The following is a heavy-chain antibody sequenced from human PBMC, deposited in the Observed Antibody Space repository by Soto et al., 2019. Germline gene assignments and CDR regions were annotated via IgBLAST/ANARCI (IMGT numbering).Heavy chain of an antibody. CDR2: ISGGGGTT. J-gene: IGHJ4*02. Sequence: EVQLLESGGGLVQPGGSLRLSCVVSGFTFSSYAMSWVRQAPGKGLEWVSAISGGGGTTYYADSVKGRFTISRDNSKNTLYLQMNSLRAEDTAVYYCAKAPETHITRIQVVTHWLDYWGQGTLVTASS. V-gene: IGHV3-23*01. D-gene: IGHD3-22*01. CDR3: AKAPETHITRIQVVTHWLDY. CDR1: GFTFSSYA.